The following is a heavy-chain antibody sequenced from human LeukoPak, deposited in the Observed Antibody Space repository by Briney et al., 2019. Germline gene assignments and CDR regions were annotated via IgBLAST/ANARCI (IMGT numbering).Heavy chain of an antibody. CDR1: GGTFSSYA. V-gene: IGHV1-69*05. CDR2: IIPIFDTA. Sequence: GASVKVSCKASGGTFSSYAISWVRQAPGQGLEWMGGIIPIFDTANYAQKFQGRVTITTDESTSTAYMELSSLRSEDTAVYYCARGPQRAAADGNYFDYWGQGTLVTVSS. D-gene: IGHD6-13*01. CDR3: ARGPQRAAADGNYFDY. J-gene: IGHJ4*02.